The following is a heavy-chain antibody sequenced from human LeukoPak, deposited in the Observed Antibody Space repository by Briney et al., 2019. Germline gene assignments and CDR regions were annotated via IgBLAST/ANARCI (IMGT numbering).Heavy chain of an antibody. V-gene: IGHV4-59*01. CDR3: ARGADGTYYYGSGSYLLFRYFDY. CDR1: GGSISSYY. D-gene: IGHD3-10*01. CDR2: IYYSGST. J-gene: IGHJ4*02. Sequence: SETLSLTCTVSGGSISSYYWSWLRQPPGKGLEWIGYIYYSGSTNYNPSLKSRVTISVDTSKNQFSLKLSSVTAADTAVYYCARGADGTYYYGSGSYLLFRYFDYWGQGTLVTVSS.